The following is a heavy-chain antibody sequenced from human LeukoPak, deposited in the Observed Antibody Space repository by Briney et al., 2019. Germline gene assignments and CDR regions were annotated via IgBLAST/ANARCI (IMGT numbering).Heavy chain of an antibody. D-gene: IGHD6-13*01. CDR2: ISGSGDST. CDR1: GLTLKSYA. Sequence: GGSLRLSCAASGLTLKSYAMSWVRQAPGKGLEWVSAISGSGDSTYYADSVKGRFTISRDNSKNTLYLQMNSLRAEDTAVYYCAKDSYSNTWLYYFDYWGQGTLVTVSS. CDR3: AKDSYSNTWLYYFDY. J-gene: IGHJ4*02. V-gene: IGHV3-23*01.